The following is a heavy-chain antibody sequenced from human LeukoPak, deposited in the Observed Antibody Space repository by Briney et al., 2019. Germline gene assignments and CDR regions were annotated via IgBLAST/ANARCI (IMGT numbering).Heavy chain of an antibody. V-gene: IGHV3-53*01. CDR2: IYSGGST. CDR1: GFTVSSNY. CDR3: ARGRAVAGTELAY. J-gene: IGHJ4*02. Sequence: GGPLRLSCAASGFTVSSNYMSWVRQAPGKGLEWVSVIYSGGSTYYADSVKGRFTISRDNSKNTLYLQMNSLRAEDTAVYYCARGRAVAGTELAYWGQGTLVTVSS. D-gene: IGHD6-19*01.